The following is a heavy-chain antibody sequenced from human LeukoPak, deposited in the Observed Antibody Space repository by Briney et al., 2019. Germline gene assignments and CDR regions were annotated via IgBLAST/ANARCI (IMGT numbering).Heavy chain of an antibody. V-gene: IGHV3-23*01. D-gene: IGHD5-18*01. CDR3: AKGAAARGYTYVAN. Sequence: GGSLRLSCAASAFTFRPYAMIWVRQAPGKGLEWVSSVSGSGGSTYYADSVKGRFTISRDNSNNTLYLQMNSLRAEDTAVYYCAKGAAARGYTYVANWGQGTLVTVSS. J-gene: IGHJ4*02. CDR1: AFTFRPYA. CDR2: VSGSGGST.